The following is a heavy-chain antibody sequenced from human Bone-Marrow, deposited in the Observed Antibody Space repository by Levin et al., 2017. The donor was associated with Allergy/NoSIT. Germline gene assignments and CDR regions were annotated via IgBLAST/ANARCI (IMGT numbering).Heavy chain of an antibody. CDR3: ASSIVEIAVAGYVRVHGMDV. CDR2: ISAYNGNT. Sequence: GESLKISCKASGYTFTSYGISWVRQAPGQGLEWMGWISAYNGNTNYAQKLQGRVTMTTDTSTSTAYMELRSLRSDDTAVYYCASSIVEIAVAGYVRVHGMDVWGQGTTVTVSS. D-gene: IGHD6-19*01. J-gene: IGHJ6*02. V-gene: IGHV1-18*01. CDR1: GYTFTSYG.